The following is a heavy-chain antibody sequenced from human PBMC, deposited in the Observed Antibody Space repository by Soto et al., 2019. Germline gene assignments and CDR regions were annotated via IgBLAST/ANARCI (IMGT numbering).Heavy chain of an antibody. CDR1: GYSFTSYW. Sequence: PGESLKISCKGSGYSFTSYWISWVRQMPGKGLEWMGRIDPSDSYTNYSPSFQGHVTISADKSISTAYLQWSSLKASDTAMYYCASRSSSSYYYYGMDVWGQGTTVTVS. CDR3: ASRSSSSYYYYGMDV. V-gene: IGHV5-10-1*01. CDR2: IDPSDSYT. J-gene: IGHJ6*02. D-gene: IGHD6-6*01.